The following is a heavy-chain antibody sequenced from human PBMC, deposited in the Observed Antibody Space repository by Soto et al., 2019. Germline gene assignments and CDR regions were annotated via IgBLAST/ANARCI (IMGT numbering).Heavy chain of an antibody. CDR3: ASDGFLTLRVEFAY. V-gene: IGHV3-30-3*01. J-gene: IGHJ4*02. Sequence: QVQLVESGGGVVQPGRSLRLSCAASGFTINNYAIHWVRQAPGKGLEWVAVISYAGDNKSYADSVKGRFTISRDNSNNTLYLQINSMRFDETAVYYCASDGFLTLRVEFAYWGQRTLVRVSS. CDR2: ISYAGDNK. CDR1: GFTINNYA. D-gene: IGHD3-22*01.